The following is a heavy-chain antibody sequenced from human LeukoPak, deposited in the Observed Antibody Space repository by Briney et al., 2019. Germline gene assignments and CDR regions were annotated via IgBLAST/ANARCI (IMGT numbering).Heavy chain of an antibody. Sequence: GGARRLSCAASGVTVRSNYRSWVRQAPGKGLEWVSVIYSGGSTYYADSVKGRFTISRDNSKNTLYLQMNSLRAEDTAVYYCARVGGDAFDIWGQGTMVTVSS. V-gene: IGHV3-53*01. CDR1: GVTVRSNY. CDR2: IYSGGST. J-gene: IGHJ3*02. D-gene: IGHD3-10*01. CDR3: ARVGGDAFDI.